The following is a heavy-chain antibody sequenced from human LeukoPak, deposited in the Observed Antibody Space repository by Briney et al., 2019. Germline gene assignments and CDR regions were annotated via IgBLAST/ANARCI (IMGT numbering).Heavy chain of an antibody. J-gene: IGHJ4*02. V-gene: IGHV4-34*01. CDR2: INHSGST. CDR1: GGSFSGYY. Sequence: PSETLSLTCAVYGGSFSGYYWSWIRQPPGKGLEWIGEINHSGSTNYNPSLKSRVTISVDTSKNQFSLKLSSVTAADTAVYYCARGGRKVGALGYYFDYWGQGTLVTVSS. D-gene: IGHD1-26*01. CDR3: ARGGRKVGALGYYFDY.